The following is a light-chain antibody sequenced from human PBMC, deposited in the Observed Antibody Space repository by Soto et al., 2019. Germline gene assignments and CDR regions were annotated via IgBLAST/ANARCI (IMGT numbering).Light chain of an antibody. CDR1: QGISSY. CDR2: AAS. CDR3: QQHNSYPPLT. J-gene: IGKJ4*01. Sequence: DIQLTQSPSFLSASVGDRVTITCRASQGISSYLTWYQQKPGKAPKRLIYAASTLQSGVPSRFSGSGSGTEFTLTISSLQPEDFATYYCQQHNSYPPLTFGGGTKVEIK. V-gene: IGKV1-9*01.